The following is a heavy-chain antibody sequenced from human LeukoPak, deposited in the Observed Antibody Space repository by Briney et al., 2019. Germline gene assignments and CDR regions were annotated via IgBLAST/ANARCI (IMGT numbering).Heavy chain of an antibody. CDR1: GYIFTGYY. CDR3: ARDARIAAAGTGVDY. Sequence: GASVKVSCKASGYIFTGYYMHWVRQAPGQGLEWMGWINPNSGGTNYAQKFQGRVTMTRDTSISTAYMELSRLRSDDTAVYYCARDARIAAAGTGVDYWGQGTLVTVSS. V-gene: IGHV1-2*02. D-gene: IGHD6-13*01. CDR2: INPNSGGT. J-gene: IGHJ4*02.